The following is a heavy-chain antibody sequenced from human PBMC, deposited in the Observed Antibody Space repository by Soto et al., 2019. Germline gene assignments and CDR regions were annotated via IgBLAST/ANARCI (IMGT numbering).Heavy chain of an antibody. CDR2: IYTSGST. J-gene: IGHJ5*02. Sequence: QVQLQESGPGLVKPSETLSLTCTVSGGSISSYYWSWIRQPAGKGLEGIGRIYTSGSTNYNPSLKSRVTMSVDTSKNQFSLKLSSVTAADTAVYYCARATIFGVVINWFDPWGQGTLVTVSS. CDR1: GGSISSYY. CDR3: ARATIFGVVINWFDP. D-gene: IGHD3-3*01. V-gene: IGHV4-4*07.